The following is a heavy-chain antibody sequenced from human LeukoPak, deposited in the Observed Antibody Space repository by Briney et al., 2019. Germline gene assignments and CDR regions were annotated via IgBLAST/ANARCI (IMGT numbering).Heavy chain of an antibody. D-gene: IGHD5-18*01. CDR2: ISADGAGT. Sequence: GGSLRLSCTASGSTFGNYAMSWVRQAPGKGLQWVSAISADGAGTYYADSVKGRFTISRDKSKSTLYLQMNSLRAEDTAVYYCSRRDNYGYFDYWGQGTLVTVSS. V-gene: IGHV3-23*01. CDR1: GSTFGNYA. J-gene: IGHJ4*02. CDR3: SRRDNYGYFDY.